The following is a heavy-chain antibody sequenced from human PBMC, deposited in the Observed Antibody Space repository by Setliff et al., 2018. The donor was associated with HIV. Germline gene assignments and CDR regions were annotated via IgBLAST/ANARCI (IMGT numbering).Heavy chain of an antibody. CDR2: IYPGDSDT. D-gene: IGHD5-18*01. V-gene: IGHV5-51*01. CDR1: GYSFTSYW. J-gene: IGHJ4*02. CDR3: ARRTRRRGSSYGNIDY. Sequence: GESLKISCQGSGYSFTSYWIAWVRQMPGKGLEWMGIIYPGDSDTRYSPSFQGQVTISADKSISTAYLQWRSLQASDTAVYYCARRTRRRGSSYGNIDYWGQGTLVTSPQ.